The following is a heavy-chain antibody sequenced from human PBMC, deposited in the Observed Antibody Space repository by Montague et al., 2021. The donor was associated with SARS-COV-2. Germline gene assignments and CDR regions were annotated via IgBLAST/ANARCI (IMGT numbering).Heavy chain of an antibody. J-gene: IGHJ4*02. Sequence: SETLSLTCTVSGGSISSYYWSWIRQPPGKGLEWIGYIYYSGSTNYNPFLKSRVTISVDTSKNQFSLKLSSVTAADTAVYYCARDTEGYISSWYHDYWGQGTLVTVSS. CDR3: ARDTEGYISSWYHDY. D-gene: IGHD6-13*01. V-gene: IGHV4-59*01. CDR1: GGSISSYY. CDR2: IYYSGST.